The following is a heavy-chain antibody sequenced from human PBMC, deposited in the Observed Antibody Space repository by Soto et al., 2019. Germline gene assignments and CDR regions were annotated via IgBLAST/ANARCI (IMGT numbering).Heavy chain of an antibody. CDR3: ARMTFDDYFDY. CDR1: GGSISSYY. V-gene: IGHV4-59*01. Sequence: QVQLQESGPGLVKPSETLSLTCTVSGGSISSYYWSCIRQPPGKGLEWIGYIYYSGSTNYNPSLKSRVTISVDTSKNQFSLTLSSVTAADTAVYYCARMTFDDYFDYWGQGTLVTVSS. CDR2: IYYSGST. D-gene: IGHD2-21*02. J-gene: IGHJ4*02.